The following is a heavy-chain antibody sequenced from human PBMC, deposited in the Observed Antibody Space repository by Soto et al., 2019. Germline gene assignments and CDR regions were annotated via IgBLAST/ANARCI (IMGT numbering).Heavy chain of an antibody. CDR3: ARRERGYSYGHFDY. Sequence: SETLSLTCTVSGGSISSYYWSWIRQPPGKGLEWIGYIYYSGSTNYNPSLKSRGTISVDTSKNQFSLKLSSVTAADTAVYYCARRERGYSYGHFDYWGQGTLVTVSS. V-gene: IGHV4-59*01. D-gene: IGHD5-18*01. J-gene: IGHJ4*02. CDR1: GGSISSYY. CDR2: IYYSGST.